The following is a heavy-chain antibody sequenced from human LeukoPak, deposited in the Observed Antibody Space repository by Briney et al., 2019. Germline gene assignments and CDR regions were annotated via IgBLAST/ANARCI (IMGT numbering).Heavy chain of an antibody. CDR2: INNGGSSS. Sequence: GGSLRLSCSASGFSFNKYAVHWVRQAPGKGLEYVSVINNGGSSSHYADSAKGRFTISRDNWKNVLYLQLSSLRPEDTALYYCVKTMVAFGGLIRTDAFDIWGQRTMVTVSS. D-gene: IGHD3-16*01. V-gene: IGHV3-64D*06. CDR3: VKTMVAFGGLIRTDAFDI. J-gene: IGHJ3*02. CDR1: GFSFNKYA.